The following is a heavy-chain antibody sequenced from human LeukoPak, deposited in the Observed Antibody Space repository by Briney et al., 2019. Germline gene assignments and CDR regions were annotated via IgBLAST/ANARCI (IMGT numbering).Heavy chain of an antibody. CDR1: GGSIRSESYY. V-gene: IGHV4-39*07. CDR3: ARERAVAGSGKHVGYYYGMDV. Sequence: PSETLSLTCTVSGGSIRSESYYWGWIRQPPGKGLEWIGSIYYSGSTYYNPSLKSRVTISVDRSKNQFSLKLSSVTAADTAVYYCARERAVAGSGKHVGYYYGMDVWGQGTTVTVSS. D-gene: IGHD6-19*01. J-gene: IGHJ6*02. CDR2: IYYSGST.